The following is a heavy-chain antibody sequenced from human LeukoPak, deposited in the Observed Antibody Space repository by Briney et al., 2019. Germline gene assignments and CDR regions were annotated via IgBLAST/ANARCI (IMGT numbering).Heavy chain of an antibody. D-gene: IGHD2-2*01. J-gene: IGHJ4*02. CDR2: INHSGST. V-gene: IGHV4-34*01. Sequence: SETLSLTCAVYGGSFSGYYWSWIRQPPGKGLEWIGEINHSGSTNYNPSLKSRVTISVDTSKNQFSLKLSSVTAADTAVYYCARGLVVVPAAPFDYWSQGTLVTVSS. CDR3: ARGLVVVPAAPFDY. CDR1: GGSFSGYY.